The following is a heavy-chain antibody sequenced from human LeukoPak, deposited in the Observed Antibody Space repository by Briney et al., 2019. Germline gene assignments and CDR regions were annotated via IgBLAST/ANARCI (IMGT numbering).Heavy chain of an antibody. V-gene: IGHV4-34*01. Sequence: PSETLSLTCAVYGGSFSGYYWSWIRQPPGKGLEWIGETNHSGSTNYNPSLKSRVTISVDTSKNQFSLKLSSVTAADTAVYYCARGSLVGATVPFDYWGQGTLVTVSS. CDR3: ARGSLVGATVPFDY. D-gene: IGHD1-26*01. CDR2: TNHSGST. J-gene: IGHJ4*02. CDR1: GGSFSGYY.